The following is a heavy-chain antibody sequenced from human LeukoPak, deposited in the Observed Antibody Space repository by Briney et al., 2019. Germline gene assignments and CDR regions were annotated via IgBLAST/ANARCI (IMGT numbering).Heavy chain of an antibody. J-gene: IGHJ3*02. CDR2: IIPIFGTA. V-gene: IGHV1-69*06. CDR3: ARVISGYYDIPTDAFDI. Sequence: ASVKVSCKASGGTFSSYAISWVRQAPGQGLEWMGGIIPIFGTANYAQKFQGRVTITADKSTSTGYMELSSLRSEDTAVYYCARVISGYYDIPTDAFDIWGQGTMVTVSS. CDR1: GGTFSSYA. D-gene: IGHD3-22*01.